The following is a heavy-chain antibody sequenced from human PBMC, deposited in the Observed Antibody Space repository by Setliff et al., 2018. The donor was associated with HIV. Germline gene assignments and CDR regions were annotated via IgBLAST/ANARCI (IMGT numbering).Heavy chain of an antibody. CDR1: GYSFTSYW. J-gene: IGHJ3*02. D-gene: IGHD3-22*01. CDR3: ARQGRGGDYYDSSGYYVSI. Sequence: LKISCTGSGYSFTSYWIGWVRQMPGKGLEWMGIIYPGDSDTRYSPSFQGQVTISADKSISTAYLQWSSLKASDTAMYYCARQGRGGDYYDSSGYYVSIWGQGTMVTVSS. CDR2: IYPGDSDT. V-gene: IGHV5-51*01.